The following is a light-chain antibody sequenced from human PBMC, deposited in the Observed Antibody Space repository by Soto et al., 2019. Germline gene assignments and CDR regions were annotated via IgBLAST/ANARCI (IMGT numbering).Light chain of an antibody. Sequence: DIQMTQSPSTLSASVGDRVTITCRASQSISSCLAWYQQKPGKAPKLLIYDAFILESGVPPSFSGSGSGTEFTLTISSLQPDDFATYYCQQYSSYSLTFGGGTKVEIK. J-gene: IGKJ4*01. V-gene: IGKV1-5*01. CDR1: QSISSC. CDR2: DAF. CDR3: QQYSSYSLT.